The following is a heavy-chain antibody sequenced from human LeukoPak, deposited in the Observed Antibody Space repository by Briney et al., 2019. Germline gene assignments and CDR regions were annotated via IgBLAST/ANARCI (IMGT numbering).Heavy chain of an antibody. Sequence: GGSLRLSCAASGFTFSSYGMHWVRQAPGKGLEWVAVIWYDGSNKYYADSVKGRFTISRDNSKNTLYLQMSSLRAEDTAVYYCARDGSSGRFDYWGQGTLVTVSS. CDR1: GFTFSSYG. V-gene: IGHV3-33*01. D-gene: IGHD3-22*01. J-gene: IGHJ4*02. CDR3: ARDGSSGRFDY. CDR2: IWYDGSNK.